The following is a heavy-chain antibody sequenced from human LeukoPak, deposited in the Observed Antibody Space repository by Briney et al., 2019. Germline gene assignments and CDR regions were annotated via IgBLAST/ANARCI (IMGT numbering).Heavy chain of an antibody. V-gene: IGHV3-7*01. CDR2: IKADGSGK. Sequence: GGSLRLSCVASGFTFSSSWMTWVRQAPGMGLERVANIKADGSGKYYVDSVRGRFSISRDNAKNSLYLELNSLRAEDTGVYFCARDRGWQQFDYWGQGTLVTVSS. CDR3: ARDRGWQQFDY. CDR1: GFTFSSSW. D-gene: IGHD5-24*01. J-gene: IGHJ4*01.